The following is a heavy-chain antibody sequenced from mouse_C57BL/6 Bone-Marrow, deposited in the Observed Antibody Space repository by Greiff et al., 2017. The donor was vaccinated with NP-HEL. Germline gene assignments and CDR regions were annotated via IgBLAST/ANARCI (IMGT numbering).Heavy chain of an antibody. V-gene: IGHV1-50*01. CDR1: GYTFTSYW. CDR3: ARSGYGSSLDY. D-gene: IGHD1-1*01. Sequence: QVQLQQPGAELVKPGAPVKLSCKASGYTFTSYWMQWVKQRPGQGLEWIGEIDPSDSYTNYNQKFKGKATLTVDTSSSTAYMQLSSLTSEDSAVYYCARSGYGSSLDYWGQGTTLTVSS. J-gene: IGHJ2*01. CDR2: IDPSDSYT.